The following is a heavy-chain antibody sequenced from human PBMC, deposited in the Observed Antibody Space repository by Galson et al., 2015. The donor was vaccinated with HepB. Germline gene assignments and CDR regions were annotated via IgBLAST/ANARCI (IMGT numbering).Heavy chain of an antibody. CDR1: GSTFTSYG. D-gene: IGHD4-17*01. J-gene: IGHJ4*02. CDR2: ISAYNGNT. V-gene: IGHV1-18*04. Sequence: SVKVSCKASGSTFTSYGISWVRQAPGQGLEWMGWISAYNGNTNYAQKLQGRVTMTTDTSTSTAYMELRSLRSDDTAVYYCARAHRWDYGDERPLAGVESNDYWGQGTLVTVSS. CDR3: ARAHRWDYGDERPLAGVESNDY.